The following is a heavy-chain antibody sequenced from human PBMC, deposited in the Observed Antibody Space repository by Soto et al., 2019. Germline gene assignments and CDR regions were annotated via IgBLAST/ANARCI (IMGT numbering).Heavy chain of an antibody. CDR1: GYTLTELS. D-gene: IGHD3-10*01. Sequence: ASVKVSCKVSGYTLTELSMHWVRQAPGKGLEWMGGFDPEDGETIYAQKFQGRATMTEDTSTDTAYMELSSLRSEDTAVYYCATVSYGSGSYRFDYWGQGTLVTVSS. CDR3: ATVSYGSGSYRFDY. V-gene: IGHV1-24*01. CDR2: FDPEDGET. J-gene: IGHJ4*02.